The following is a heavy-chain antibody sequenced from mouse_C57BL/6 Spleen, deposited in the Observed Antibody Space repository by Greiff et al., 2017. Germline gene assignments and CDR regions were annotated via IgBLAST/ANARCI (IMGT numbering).Heavy chain of an antibody. Sequence: VQLQQSGAELVRPGTSVKVSCKASGYAFTNYLIEWVKQRPGQGLEWIGVINPGSGGTNYNEKFKGKVTLTADKSSSTAYMQLSRLTSEDSAVYFCARGDYYSNYGDYWGQGTTLTVSS. CDR3: ARGDYYSNYGDY. CDR1: GYAFTNYL. D-gene: IGHD2-5*01. CDR2: INPGSGGT. J-gene: IGHJ2*01. V-gene: IGHV1-54*01.